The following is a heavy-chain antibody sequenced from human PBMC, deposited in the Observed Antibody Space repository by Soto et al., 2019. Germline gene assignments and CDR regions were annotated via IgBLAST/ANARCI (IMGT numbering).Heavy chain of an antibody. J-gene: IGHJ3*02. Sequence: ASVKVSCKAYGYTFTSYYMHWVRQAPGQGLEWMGIINPSGGSTSYAQKFQGRVTMTRDTSTSTVYMELSSLRSEDTAVYYCATIDGYNYDAFDIWGQGTMVTV. CDR1: GYTFTSYY. CDR3: ATIDGYNYDAFDI. CDR2: INPSGGST. V-gene: IGHV1-46*01. D-gene: IGHD1-1*01.